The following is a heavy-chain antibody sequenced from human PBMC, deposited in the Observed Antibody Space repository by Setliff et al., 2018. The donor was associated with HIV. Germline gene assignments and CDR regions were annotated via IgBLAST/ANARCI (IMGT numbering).Heavy chain of an antibody. V-gene: IGHV4-4*09. J-gene: IGHJ4*02. CDR2: IHTSGRT. Sequence: SETLSLTCTVSGGSNSGDYWSWIRQPPGKGLEWIGYIHTSGRTNYNYPFKTRATISRDTSKSQFSLRLSSVTATDTAMYYCARHPREETQRNYKFDSWGQGTLVTVSS. CDR3: ARHPREETQRNYKFDS. CDR1: GGSNSGDY. D-gene: IGHD1-7*01.